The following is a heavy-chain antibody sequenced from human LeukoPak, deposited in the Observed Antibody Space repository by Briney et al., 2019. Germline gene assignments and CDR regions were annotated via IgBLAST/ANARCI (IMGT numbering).Heavy chain of an antibody. CDR2: IRYDGSNK. J-gene: IGHJ4*02. V-gene: IGHV3-30*02. CDR3: AKDLYGSGSHNYFDY. Sequence: PGGSLRLSCAASGFTFSSYGMHWARQAPGKGLEWVAFIRYDGSNKYYADSVKGRFTISRDNSKNTLYLQMNSLRAEDTAVYYCAKDLYGSGSHNYFDYWGQGTLVTVSS. D-gene: IGHD3-10*01. CDR1: GFTFSSYG.